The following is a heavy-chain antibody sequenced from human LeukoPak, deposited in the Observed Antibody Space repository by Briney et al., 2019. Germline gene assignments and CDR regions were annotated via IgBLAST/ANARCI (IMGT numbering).Heavy chain of an antibody. J-gene: IGHJ6*02. CDR2: MNPNSGNT. Sequence: ASVKVSCKDSGYTFTSYDINWVRQATGQGLECMGWMNPNSGNTGYAQKFQGRVTMTRHTSISTAYMELSSLRSDDTAVYYCATFYYYGSGSYYLDYYYGMDVWGQGTTVTVSS. CDR1: GYTFTSYD. V-gene: IGHV1-8*01. CDR3: ATFYYYGSGSYYLDYYYGMDV. D-gene: IGHD3-10*01.